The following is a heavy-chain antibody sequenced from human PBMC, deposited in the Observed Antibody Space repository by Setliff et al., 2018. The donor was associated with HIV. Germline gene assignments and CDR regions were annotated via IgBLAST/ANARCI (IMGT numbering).Heavy chain of an antibody. Sequence: VASVKVSCKTSGYAFVGQYIHWVRQAPGQGPEWVGLINPNGGRTSYSQQFQGRITMTSDTSTSTVFMRLQSLTPEDTAMYYCARERPGYGNYPDYWGQGTLVTSPQ. CDR3: ARERPGYGNYPDY. CDR1: GYAFVGQY. D-gene: IGHD5-18*01. CDR2: INPNGGRT. V-gene: IGHV1-46*01. J-gene: IGHJ4*02.